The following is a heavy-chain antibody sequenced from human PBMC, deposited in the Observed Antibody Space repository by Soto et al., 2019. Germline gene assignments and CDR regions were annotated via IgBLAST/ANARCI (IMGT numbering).Heavy chain of an antibody. D-gene: IGHD2-21*02. Sequence: QVQLVQSGAEEKKPGASVKVSCKASGYTFTSYAMHWVRQAPGQRLEWMGWINAGNGNTKYSQKFQGRVTITRDTSASTASTEVSSLRSEDTAVYYCAGAWVEVSAPDYWGQGTLVIVSS. V-gene: IGHV1-3*05. CDR3: AGAWVEVSAPDY. CDR1: GYTFTSYA. J-gene: IGHJ4*02. CDR2: INAGNGNT.